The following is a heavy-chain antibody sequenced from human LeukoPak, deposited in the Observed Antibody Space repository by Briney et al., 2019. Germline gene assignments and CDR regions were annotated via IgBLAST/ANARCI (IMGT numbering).Heavy chain of an antibody. Sequence: GGSLRLSCAASGFTFSSYTMNWVRQAPGKGLEWVSYIGSTSSTIYYADSVKGRFTISRDNSKNTLSLQMNSLRAEDTAVYYCAKNVREADWYYYYMDVWGKGTTVTVSS. CDR2: IGSTSSTI. CDR3: AKNVREADWYYYYMDV. V-gene: IGHV3-48*01. CDR1: GFTFSSYT. D-gene: IGHD3-9*01. J-gene: IGHJ6*03.